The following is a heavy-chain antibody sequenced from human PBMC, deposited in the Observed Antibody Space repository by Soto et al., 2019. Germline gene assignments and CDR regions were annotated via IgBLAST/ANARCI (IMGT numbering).Heavy chain of an antibody. V-gene: IGHV3-30-3*01. CDR2: ISYDGSNK. J-gene: IGHJ6*02. CDR1: GFTFSSYA. CDR3: ARDHDFWSGYTTGGGMDV. Sequence: QVQLVESGGGVVQPGRSLRLSCAASGFTFSSYAMHWVRQAPGKGLEWVAVISYDGSNKYYADSVKGRFTISRDNSKNTLYLQMNSLRAEDTAVYYCARDHDFWSGYTTGGGMDVWGQGTTVTVSS. D-gene: IGHD3-3*01.